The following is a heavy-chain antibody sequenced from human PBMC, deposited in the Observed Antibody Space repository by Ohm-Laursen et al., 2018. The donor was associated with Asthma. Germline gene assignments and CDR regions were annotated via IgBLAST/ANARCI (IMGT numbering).Heavy chain of an antibody. Sequence: GSSVKVSCKASGYTFTGYYMHWVRQAPGQGLEWMGRINPNSGGTNYAQKFQGRVTITRDTSASTAYMELSSLRSEDTAVYYCARAPRVYGDYVIDYWGQGTLVTVSS. D-gene: IGHD4-17*01. V-gene: IGHV1-2*06. J-gene: IGHJ4*02. CDR2: INPNSGGT. CDR1: GYTFTGYY. CDR3: ARAPRVYGDYVIDY.